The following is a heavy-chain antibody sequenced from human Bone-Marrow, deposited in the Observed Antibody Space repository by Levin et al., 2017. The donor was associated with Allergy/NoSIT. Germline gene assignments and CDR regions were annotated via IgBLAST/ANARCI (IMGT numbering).Heavy chain of an antibody. CDR3: ARELLHFMDV. V-gene: IGHV3-7*03. Sequence: GGSLRLSCASSGSNFDAHWMSWVRQAPGKGLEWVANIKHDGTKKYYVDSVEGRFTISRENAKNSLYLQMNSLRVEDTAVYYCARELLHFMDVWGKGTTVTVSS. J-gene: IGHJ6*03. CDR2: IKHDGTKK. CDR1: GSNFDAHW. D-gene: IGHD2-15*01.